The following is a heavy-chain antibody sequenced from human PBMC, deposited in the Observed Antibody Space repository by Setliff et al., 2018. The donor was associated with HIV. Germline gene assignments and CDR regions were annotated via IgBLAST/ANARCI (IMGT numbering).Heavy chain of an antibody. CDR3: AREKTVDYYDSIDAFDI. J-gene: IGHJ3*02. CDR2: LDTSGST. Sequence: SETLSLTCTVSGGSISSGSHYWSWIRQPAGKGLEWIGRLDTSGSTNYNPSLKRRVAISVDTSKNQFSAELSSVSAADTAVYYCAREKTVDYYDSIDAFDIWGQGTMVT. V-gene: IGHV4-61*02. D-gene: IGHD3-22*01. CDR1: GGSISSGSHY.